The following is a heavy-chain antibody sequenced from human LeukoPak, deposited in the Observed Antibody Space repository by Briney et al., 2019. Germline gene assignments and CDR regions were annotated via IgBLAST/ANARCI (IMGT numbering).Heavy chain of an antibody. CDR1: GFTVSSNY. D-gene: IGHD3-9*01. J-gene: IGHJ1*01. Sequence: GGSLRLSCAASGFTVSSNYMSRVRQAPGMGLEWVSVIFSGGTTYYADSVKGRFTISRDNSKNTLYLQVNSLRAEETAVYYCGYFDPPTGYWGQGTLVTVSS. CDR3: GYFDPPTGY. V-gene: IGHV3-66*01. CDR2: IFSGGTT.